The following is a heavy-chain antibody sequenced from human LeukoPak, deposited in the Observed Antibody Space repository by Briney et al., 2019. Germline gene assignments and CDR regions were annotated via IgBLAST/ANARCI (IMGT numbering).Heavy chain of an antibody. V-gene: IGHV1-18*01. D-gene: IGHD6-13*01. CDR2: ISAYNGNT. Sequence: ASVKVSCKASGYTFTSYGISWVRQAPGQGLEWMGWISAYNGNTNYAQKLQGRVTMTTDTSTSTAYMELRSLRSDDTAVYYCARDSDSSSWGPLALDYWGQGTLVTVSS. CDR1: GYTFTSYG. CDR3: ARDSDSSSWGPLALDY. J-gene: IGHJ4*02.